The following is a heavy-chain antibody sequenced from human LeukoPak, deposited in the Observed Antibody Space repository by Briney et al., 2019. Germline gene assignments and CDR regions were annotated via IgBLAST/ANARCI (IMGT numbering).Heavy chain of an antibody. CDR2: ISSSSSYI. V-gene: IGHV3-21*01. Sequence: PGGSLRLSCAASGFTFSNYSVNWVRQSPGKGLEWVSSISSSSSYIFYADSVKGRFTISRDDAKNSLFLQMNHLRAEDTALYYCARVTYGDYVGHDWGQGTLVTVSS. J-gene: IGHJ4*02. CDR3: ARVTYGDYVGHD. CDR1: GFTFSNYS. D-gene: IGHD4-17*01.